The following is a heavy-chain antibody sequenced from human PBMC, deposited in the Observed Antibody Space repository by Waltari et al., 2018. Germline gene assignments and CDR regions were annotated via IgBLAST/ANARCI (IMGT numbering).Heavy chain of an antibody. D-gene: IGHD1-1*01. CDR3: ARAQKRLENAFDI. CDR1: GFTFSSYA. V-gene: IGHV3-23*01. Sequence: EVQLLESGGGLVQPGGSLRLSCAASGFTFSSYAMSWVRQAPGKGLEWVSAISGSGGSTYYADSVKGRFTISRDNSKNTLYLQMNSLRAEDTAVYYCARAQKRLENAFDIWGQGTMVTVSS. J-gene: IGHJ3*02. CDR2: ISGSGGST.